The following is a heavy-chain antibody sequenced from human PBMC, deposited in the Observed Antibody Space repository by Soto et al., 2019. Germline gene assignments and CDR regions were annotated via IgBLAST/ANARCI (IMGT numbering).Heavy chain of an antibody. Sequence: GASVKVSCKASGGTFNKFAFSWVRQAPGQGFEWMGGIIPVFRSANYAQRFRGRIKITADEYTSTVYLYLNDLRSDDTAVYYCARRYCASDNCPLFYYFVDLWGLGTTVTV. CDR1: GGTFNKFA. D-gene: IGHD2-21*02. CDR3: ARRYCASDNCPLFYYFVDL. V-gene: IGHV1-69*13. CDR2: IIPVFRSA. J-gene: IGHJ6*02.